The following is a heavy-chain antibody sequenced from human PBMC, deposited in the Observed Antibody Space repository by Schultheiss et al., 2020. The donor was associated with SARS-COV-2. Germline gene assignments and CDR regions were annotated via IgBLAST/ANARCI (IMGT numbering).Heavy chain of an antibody. CDR1: GFTFSNSD. CDR2: ISSSGSTI. CDR3: ARFDSSSWYYYYGMDV. D-gene: IGHD6-13*01. J-gene: IGHJ6*02. V-gene: IGHV3-48*01. Sequence: GGSLRLSCAASGFTFSNSDMNWVRQAPGKGLEWVSYISSSGSTIYYADSVKGRFTISRHNSKNTLYLQMNSLRAEDTAVYYCARFDSSSWYYYYGMDVWGQGTTVTVSS.